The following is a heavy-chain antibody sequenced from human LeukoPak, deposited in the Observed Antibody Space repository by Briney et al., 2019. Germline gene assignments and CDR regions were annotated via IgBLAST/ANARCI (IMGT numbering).Heavy chain of an antibody. D-gene: IGHD3-22*01. V-gene: IGHV3-23*01. Sequence: PGGSLRLSCAASGFTFSSYAMSWLRPAPGKGLEWVSALSGSGGSTYYADSVKGRFTISRHNSRNTLYLQMNSLRAEDTAVYYCARDLYYYDSSGYSDAFDIWGQGTMVTVSS. CDR3: ARDLYYYDSSGYSDAFDI. CDR1: GFTFSSYA. CDR2: LSGSGGST. J-gene: IGHJ3*02.